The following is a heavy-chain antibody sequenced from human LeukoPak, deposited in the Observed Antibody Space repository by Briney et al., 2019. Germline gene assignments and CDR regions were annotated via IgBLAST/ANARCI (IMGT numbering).Heavy chain of an antibody. CDR1: GYTLTSYD. Sequence: ASVKVSCKASGYTLTSYDINWVRQATGQGLEWMGWMNPNSGNTGYAQKFQGRVTMTRNTSISTAYMELSSLRSEDTAVYYCAMGQQLANWFDPWGQGTLVTVSS. D-gene: IGHD6-13*01. J-gene: IGHJ5*02. CDR2: MNPNSGNT. V-gene: IGHV1-8*01. CDR3: AMGQQLANWFDP.